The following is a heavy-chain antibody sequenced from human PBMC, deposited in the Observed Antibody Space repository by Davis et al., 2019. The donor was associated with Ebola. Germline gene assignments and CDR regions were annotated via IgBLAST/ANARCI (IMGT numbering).Heavy chain of an antibody. CDR3: ARAIYSSGWYLG. J-gene: IGHJ4*02. CDR2: IYSGGST. Sequence: GESLKISCAASGFTVSSNYMSWVRQAPGKGLEWVSVIYSGGSTYYADSVKGRFTISRDNSKNTLYLQMNSLRADDTAVYYCARAIYSSGWYLGWGQGTLVTVSS. V-gene: IGHV3-66*01. D-gene: IGHD6-19*01. CDR1: GFTVSSNY.